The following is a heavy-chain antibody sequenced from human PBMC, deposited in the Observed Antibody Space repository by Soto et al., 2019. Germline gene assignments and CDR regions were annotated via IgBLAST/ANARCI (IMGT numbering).Heavy chain of an antibody. CDR3: TTNADYYDSSGIRVDRVTDY. V-gene: IGHV3-15*01. J-gene: IGHJ4*02. Sequence: GGSLRLSCAASGFTFSNSWMSWVRQAPGQGLEWVGRIKSKADGGTTDYAAPVKGRFTISRDDSKNTLYLQMNSLKTEDTAVYYCTTNADYYDSSGIRVDRVTDYWGQGT. CDR1: GFTFSNSW. CDR2: IKSKADGGTT. D-gene: IGHD3-22*01.